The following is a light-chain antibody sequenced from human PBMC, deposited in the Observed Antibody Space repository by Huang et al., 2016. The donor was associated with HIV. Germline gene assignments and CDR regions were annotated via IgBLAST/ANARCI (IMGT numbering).Light chain of an antibody. Sequence: DVVLNQSPLSLPVTLGQSASISCRSSQSLEYSDGNTYLSWLHQRPGQSPRRLMYNVFKRDSGVPDRISGSGSGTDFTLKISRVEAEDVGIYYCMQGTHWPPYTFGQGTKLEI. CDR3: MQGTHWPPYT. CDR2: NVF. CDR1: QSLEYSDGNTY. J-gene: IGKJ2*01. V-gene: IGKV2-30*01.